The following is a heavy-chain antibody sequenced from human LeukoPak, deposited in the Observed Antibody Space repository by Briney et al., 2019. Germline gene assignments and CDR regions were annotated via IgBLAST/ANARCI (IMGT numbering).Heavy chain of an antibody. J-gene: IGHJ4*02. V-gene: IGHV1-2*02. D-gene: IGHD1-26*01. Sequence: GASVKVSCKASGYTFTAYYIQWVRQAPGQGLEWMGWINPNTGDTDYAQKLQVRVTVTRDTSISTSYMELSSLRSDDTAVYYCARGSGNYLFDYWGQGTLLTVSS. CDR1: GYTFTAYY. CDR3: ARGSGNYLFDY. CDR2: INPNTGDT.